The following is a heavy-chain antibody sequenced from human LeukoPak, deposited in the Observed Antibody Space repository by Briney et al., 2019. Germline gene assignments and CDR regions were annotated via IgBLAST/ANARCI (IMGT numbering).Heavy chain of an antibody. J-gene: IGHJ4*02. V-gene: IGHV1-2*02. CDR1: GYTFTSYY. Sequence: ASVKVSCKASGYTFTSYYMHWVRQAPGQGLEWMGWINPNSGGTNYAQKFQGRVTMTRDTSISTAYMELSRLRSDDTAVYYCARVGLCGGDCYYFDYWGQGTLVTVSS. CDR2: INPNSGGT. CDR3: ARVGLCGGDCYYFDY. D-gene: IGHD2-21*02.